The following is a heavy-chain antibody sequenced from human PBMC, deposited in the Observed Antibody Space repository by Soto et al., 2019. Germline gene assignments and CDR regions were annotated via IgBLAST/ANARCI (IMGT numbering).Heavy chain of an antibody. V-gene: IGHV3-30-3*01. D-gene: IGHD3-3*02. CDR3: AREKNPVSVFGVVIIARGAYYYYGMDV. J-gene: IGHJ6*02. CDR2: ISYDGSNK. CDR1: GFTFSSYA. Sequence: PGGSLRLSCAASGFTFSSYAMHWVRQAPGKGLEWVAVISYDGSNKYYADSVKGRFTISRDNSKNTLYLQMNSLRAEDTAVYYCAREKNPVSVFGVVIIARGAYYYYGMDVWGQGTTVTVSS.